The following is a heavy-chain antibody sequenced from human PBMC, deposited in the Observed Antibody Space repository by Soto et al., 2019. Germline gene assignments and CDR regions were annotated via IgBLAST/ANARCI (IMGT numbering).Heavy chain of an antibody. V-gene: IGHV1-3*01. J-gene: IGHJ4*02. CDR1: GYTFISYA. D-gene: IGHD5-18*01. CDR2: INAGNGNT. Sequence: QVQLVQSGAEVKKPGASVKVSCKASGYTFISYAMQWVRQAPGQRPEWMGWINAGNGNTKYSQKFQGRVTITRDTSASTAYMELSSLRSEDTAVYYCARGLNGYLHYFDYWGQGTLVTVSS. CDR3: ARGLNGYLHYFDY.